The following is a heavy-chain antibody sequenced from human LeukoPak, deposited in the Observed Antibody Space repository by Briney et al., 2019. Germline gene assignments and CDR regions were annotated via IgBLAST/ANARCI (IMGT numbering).Heavy chain of an antibody. Sequence: GGSLRLSCAASGFTFSSYAMSWVRQAPGKGLEWVAVVSNDGITKFYADSVKGRFTLSRDNSKNTLSLQMNSLRGEDTAVYYCAKLEGCRGGCCPDFWGQGTLVTVSS. CDR3: AKLEGCRGGCCPDF. CDR2: VSNDGITK. CDR1: GFTFSSYA. V-gene: IGHV3-30*18. D-gene: IGHD2-15*01. J-gene: IGHJ4*02.